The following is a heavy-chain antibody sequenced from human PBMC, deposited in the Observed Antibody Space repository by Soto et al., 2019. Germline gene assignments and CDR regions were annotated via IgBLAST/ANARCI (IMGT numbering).Heavy chain of an antibody. CDR3: ARLMEYYDILTGYSRGDAFDI. Sequence: GESLKISCKGSGYSFTSYWISWVRQMPGKGLGWMGRIDPSDSYTNYSPSFQGQVTISADKSISTAYLQWSSLKASDTAMYYCARLMEYYDILTGYSRGDAFDIWGQGTMVTVSS. CDR1: GYSFTSYW. J-gene: IGHJ3*02. D-gene: IGHD3-9*01. CDR2: IDPSDSYT. V-gene: IGHV5-10-1*04.